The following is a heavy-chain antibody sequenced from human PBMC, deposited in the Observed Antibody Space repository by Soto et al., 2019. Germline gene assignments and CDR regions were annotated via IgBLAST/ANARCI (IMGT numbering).Heavy chain of an antibody. V-gene: IGHV3-23*01. CDR2: ISGRGEYT. J-gene: IGHJ3*02. D-gene: IGHD4-17*01. Sequence: EVQLLESGGGLVQPGGSLRLSCAASGFTFSTSGMSWVRQAPGKGLEWVSSISGRGEYTNYADSVKGRFTISRDNSKNTLYLQINSLTAEDTAVYYCANHGGFDIWGQGTMVTVSS. CDR3: ANHGGFDI. CDR1: GFTFSTSG.